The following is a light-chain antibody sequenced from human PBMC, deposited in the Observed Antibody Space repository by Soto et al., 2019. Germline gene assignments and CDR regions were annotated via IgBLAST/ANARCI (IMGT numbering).Light chain of an antibody. J-gene: IGKJ1*01. V-gene: IGKV1-5*01. CDR3: QQLSSYPVT. CDR2: DAS. CDR1: QSVSGW. Sequence: DIQMTQSPSTLSASVGDTVTVTCRASQSVSGWLAWYQQKPGEAPKLLIYDASSLESGVPSRFSGSGSGTEFTLTIRSLQPEDFATYHCQQLSSYPVTFGQGTKVDIK.